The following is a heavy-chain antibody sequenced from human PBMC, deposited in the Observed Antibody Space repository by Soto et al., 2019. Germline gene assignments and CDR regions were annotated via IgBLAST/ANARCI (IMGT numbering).Heavy chain of an antibody. CDR1: GGSISSRAYY. CDR3: ARVADSYDY. V-gene: IGHV4-39*01. J-gene: IGHJ4*02. Sequence: PSETLSLTCSVSGGSISSRAYYWGWIRQPPGKGLESIGIISYSGSTYYSGSLKSRVTISVDPSKNQLSLKLSSVTAADTAVYFCARVADSYDYWGQGALVTVSS. CDR2: ISYSGST.